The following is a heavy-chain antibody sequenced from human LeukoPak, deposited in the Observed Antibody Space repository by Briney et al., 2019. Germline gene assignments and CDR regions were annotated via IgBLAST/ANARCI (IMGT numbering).Heavy chain of an antibody. V-gene: IGHV4-31*03. CDR2: IYYSGNT. CDR1: GGSISSGGYY. D-gene: IGHD3-16*01. J-gene: IGHJ4*02. CDR3: ARGSYAVTR. Sequence: PSETLSLTCTVSGGSISSGGYYWRWIRQHPGKGLEWIGYIYYSGNTYYNPSLKSRVTISVDASKNQFSLKLSSVTAADTAVYYGARGSYAVTRWGEGTLVTVSS.